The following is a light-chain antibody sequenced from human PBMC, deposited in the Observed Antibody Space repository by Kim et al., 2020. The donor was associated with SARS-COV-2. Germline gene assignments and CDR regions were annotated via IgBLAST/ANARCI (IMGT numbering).Light chain of an antibody. V-gene: IGLV1-44*01. J-gene: IGLJ3*02. Sequence: QTVTISCSGNRSNVGAKSVFWSQQLPGAAPQLLIHSDNKRPSGVPARFSVSKSGTSASLVITGLQPEDEGAYHCAACAHTLTDFWVFCGGAQLTVL. CDR1: RSNVGAKS. CDR3: AACAHTLTDFWV. CDR2: SDN.